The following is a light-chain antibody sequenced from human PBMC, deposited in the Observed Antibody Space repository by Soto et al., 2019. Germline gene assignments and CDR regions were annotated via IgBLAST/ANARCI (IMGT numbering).Light chain of an antibody. V-gene: IGKV3-11*01. J-gene: IGKJ3*01. Sequence: EMVLPKSPAPWPFPQGERATLPCRAGQRFRATLAWYQQKPDQAPRLLIYDASNRATGIPARFSGSGSGTDFTLTISSLEPEDFAVYYCHQRSTWPFTFGPGTKVDIK. CDR1: QRFRAT. CDR3: HQRSTWPFT. CDR2: DAS.